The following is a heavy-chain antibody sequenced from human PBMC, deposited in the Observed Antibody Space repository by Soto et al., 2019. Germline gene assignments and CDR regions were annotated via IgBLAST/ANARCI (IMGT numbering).Heavy chain of an antibody. D-gene: IGHD3-22*01. CDR1: GGSISSYY. V-gene: IGHV4-59*04. CDR2: IYHSGST. Sequence: SETLSLTRTVAGGSISSYYSSCIRQPPGKGLEWIGYIYHSGSTYYNPSLKSRVTISVDRSKNQFSLKLSSVTAADTAVYYCAALSGYYYVVTAFDIWGQGTMVTVSS. J-gene: IGHJ3*02. CDR3: AALSGYYYVVTAFDI.